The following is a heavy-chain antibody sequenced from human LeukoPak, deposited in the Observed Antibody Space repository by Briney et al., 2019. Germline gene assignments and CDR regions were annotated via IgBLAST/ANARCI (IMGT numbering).Heavy chain of an antibody. D-gene: IGHD4-23*01. J-gene: IGHJ4*02. Sequence: AHTRSLTCTVSGGSISSGGYFWSWICQHPGKGLEWIGNIYYSGSTYYHPSLTSRVTISVDTSKHQFSLKLSSVTAADPSVYYCARDLSGGNRFDYWGQGTLVTVSS. CDR3: ARDLSGGNRFDY. CDR2: IYYSGST. CDR1: GGSISSGGYF. V-gene: IGHV4-31*03.